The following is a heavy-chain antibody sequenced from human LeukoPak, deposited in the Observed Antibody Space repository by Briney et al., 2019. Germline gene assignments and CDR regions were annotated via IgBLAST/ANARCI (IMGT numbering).Heavy chain of an antibody. V-gene: IGHV4-59*12. CDR2: IYYTGST. CDR1: GDSISSYY. D-gene: IGHD1-26*01. Sequence: SETLSRTCTVSGDSISSYYWSWIRQPPGKGLEWIGYIYYTGSTSYNPSLKSRVTISLDTSKNQFSLKLSSVTAADTAVYYCARDCELLEYYYGMDVWGQGTTVTVSS. J-gene: IGHJ6*02. CDR3: ARDCELLEYYYGMDV.